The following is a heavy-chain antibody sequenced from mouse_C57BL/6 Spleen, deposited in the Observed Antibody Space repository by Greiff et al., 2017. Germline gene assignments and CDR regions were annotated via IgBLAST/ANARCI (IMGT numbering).Heavy chain of an antibody. CDR1: GYTFTSYW. CDR2: INPSDSET. J-gene: IGHJ2*01. Sequence: QVQLKQPGAELVRPGSSVKLSCKASGYTFTSYWMHWVKQRPIQGLEWIGNINPSDSETHYKQKFKDKATLTVDKSSSTAYMQLSSLTSEDSTVYYCARRGYGSSYPFYYWGQGTTLTVSS. D-gene: IGHD1-1*01. CDR3: ARRGYGSSYPFYY. V-gene: IGHV1-52*01.